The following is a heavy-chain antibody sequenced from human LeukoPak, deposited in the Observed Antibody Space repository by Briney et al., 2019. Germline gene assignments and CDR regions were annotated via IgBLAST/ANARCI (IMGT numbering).Heavy chain of an antibody. D-gene: IGHD5-18*01. J-gene: IGHJ4*02. CDR3: AKEGRIQLWLNGAYDY. CDR1: GFTFSSYA. Sequence: PGGSLRLSCAASGFTFSSYAMSWVRQAPGKGLEWVSAISGSGGSTYYADSVKGRFTISRDNSKNTLYLQMNSLGAEDTAVYYCAKEGRIQLWLNGAYDYWGQGTLVTVSS. CDR2: ISGSGGST. V-gene: IGHV3-23*01.